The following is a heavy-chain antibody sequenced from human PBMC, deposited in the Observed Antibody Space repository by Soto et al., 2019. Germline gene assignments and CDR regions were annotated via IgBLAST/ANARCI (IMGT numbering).Heavy chain of an antibody. CDR3: ARIGRESTSFYIWFDP. CDR2: IYHSGTT. Sequence: SETLSLTCLVSGYSITSDFYWGWIREPPGKGLECIGSIYHSGTTYSDPSLRSRLNISVDTSKNQFSLILSSVNAADTAGYFCARIGRESTSFYIWFDPWGQGSLVTVSS. J-gene: IGHJ5*02. V-gene: IGHV4-38-2*01. CDR1: GYSITSDFY. D-gene: IGHD2-2*02.